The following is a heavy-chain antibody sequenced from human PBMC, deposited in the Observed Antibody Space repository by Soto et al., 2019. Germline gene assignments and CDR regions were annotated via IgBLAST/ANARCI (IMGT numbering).Heavy chain of an antibody. CDR1: GGTFSSYA. Sequence: QVQLVQSGAEVKKPGSSVKVSCKASGGTFSSYAISWVRQAPGQGLEWMGGIIPIFGTANYAQKFQGRVTITADESTSTAYMELSSLRSEDTAVCYCARWFRGDWRYYYYGMDVWGQGTTVTVSS. CDR3: ARWFRGDWRYYYYGMDV. V-gene: IGHV1-69*01. J-gene: IGHJ6*02. D-gene: IGHD2-21*02. CDR2: IIPIFGTA.